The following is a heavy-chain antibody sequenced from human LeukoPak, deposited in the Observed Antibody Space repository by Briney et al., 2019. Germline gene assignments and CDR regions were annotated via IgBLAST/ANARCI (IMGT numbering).Heavy chain of an antibody. CDR1: GDTVSSNSAA. V-gene: IGHV6-1*01. Sequence: SQTLSLTCAISGDTVSSNSAAWNWIRQSPSRSLEWLVRTYYRSKWYNDYAVSVKSRITINPDTSKNQFSLQLNSVTPEDTAVYYCARDLVVATILDAFEIWGQGTMVTVSS. J-gene: IGHJ3*02. D-gene: IGHD5-12*01. CDR2: TYYRSKWYN. CDR3: ARDLVVATILDAFEI.